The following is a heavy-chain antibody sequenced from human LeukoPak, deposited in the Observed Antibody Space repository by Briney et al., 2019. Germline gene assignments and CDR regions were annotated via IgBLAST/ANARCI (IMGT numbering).Heavy chain of an antibody. V-gene: IGHV4-31*02. CDR2: IFYSGYT. Sequence: PSETLSLTCIVSGGSINRGGYYWTWIRQHPGKGLEWIGLIFYSGYTDYSPALTSRLTISLDASKNQFSLRLTSVTAADTAVYFCASGYDSSAPFRLWGQGTLVTVSS. CDR3: ASGYDSSAPFRL. D-gene: IGHD3-22*01. J-gene: IGHJ4*02. CDR1: GGSINRGGYY.